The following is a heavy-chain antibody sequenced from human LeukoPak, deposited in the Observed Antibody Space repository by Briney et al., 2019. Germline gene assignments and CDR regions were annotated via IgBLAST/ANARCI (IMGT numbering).Heavy chain of an antibody. V-gene: IGHV4-34*01. D-gene: IGHD6-13*01. J-gene: IGHJ5*02. CDR1: GGSFSGYY. CDR2: INHSGST. CDR3: ARDGPKYSSRNWFDP. Sequence: PSETLSLTCAVYGGSFSGYYWSWIRQPPGKGLEWIGEINHSGSTYYNPSLKSRVTISVDTSKNQFSLKLSSVTAADTAVYYCARDGPKYSSRNWFDPWGQGTLVTVSS.